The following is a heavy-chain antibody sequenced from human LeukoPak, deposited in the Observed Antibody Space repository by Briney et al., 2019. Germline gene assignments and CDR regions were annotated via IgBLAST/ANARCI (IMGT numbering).Heavy chain of an antibody. CDR1: GYTFTSYG. D-gene: IGHD1-7*01. Sequence: VASVTVSCTASGYTFTSYGISWVRQAPGQGLEWMGWISAYNGNTNYAQKLQGRVTITTDTSTSTAYMELRSLRSDDTAVYYCARGELDRTDYWGQGTLVSVSS. CDR3: ARGELDRTDY. CDR2: ISAYNGNT. V-gene: IGHV1-18*01. J-gene: IGHJ4*02.